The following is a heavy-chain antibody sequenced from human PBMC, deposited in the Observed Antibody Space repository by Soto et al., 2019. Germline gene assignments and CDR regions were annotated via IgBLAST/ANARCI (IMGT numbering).Heavy chain of an antibody. CDR2: ISGYSGQT. Sequence: QVHLVQSRVEVKKPGASVKVSCKASGFTIRSYGITWVRQAPGQGLEWMGWISGYSGQTKYAQNAHDRVTLTTDPLTSPAAMELRSLGFDVTAVYYCARSLTKYGSARYYIQDVDYWGQGTLVTVSS. J-gene: IGHJ4*02. CDR3: ARSLTKYGSARYYIQDVDY. V-gene: IGHV1-18*04. D-gene: IGHD3-10*01. CDR1: GFTIRSYG.